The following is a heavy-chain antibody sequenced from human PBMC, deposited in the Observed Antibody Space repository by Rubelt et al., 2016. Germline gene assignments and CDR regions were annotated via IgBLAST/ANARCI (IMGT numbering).Heavy chain of an antibody. V-gene: IGHV1-3*01. J-gene: IGHJ6*02. CDR1: GYTFTSYA. D-gene: IGHD4-17*01. CDR3: ARFALPAVTTAYYYYALDV. Sequence: QVQLVQSGAEVKKPGASVKVSCKASGYTFTSYAMHWVRQAPGQRLEWMGWINAGNGNTTYSQKFQGRVTITRDTSASTAYMELSSLRSEDTAVYYCARFALPAVTTAYYYYALDVWGQGTTVTVSS. CDR2: INAGNGNT.